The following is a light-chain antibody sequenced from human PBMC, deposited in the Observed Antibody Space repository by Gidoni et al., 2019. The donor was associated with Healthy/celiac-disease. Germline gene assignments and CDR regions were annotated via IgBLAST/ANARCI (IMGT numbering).Light chain of an antibody. CDR3: QQSYSTPRIT. CDR1: QSISSY. Sequence: DFQMTQPPSSLSASVGDRVTITCRASQSISSYLNWYQQKPGKAPKLLIYAASSLQSGVPSRFSGSGSGTDFTLTISSRQPEDFATYYCQQSYSTPRITFGPGTKVDIK. CDR2: AAS. V-gene: IGKV1-39*01. J-gene: IGKJ3*01.